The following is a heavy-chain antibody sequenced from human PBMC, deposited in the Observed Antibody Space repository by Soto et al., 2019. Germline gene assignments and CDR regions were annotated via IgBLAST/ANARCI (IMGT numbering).Heavy chain of an antibody. Sequence: PXGTLSLTCTVSGGSISSYYWSWIRQPAGKGLEWIGRIYTSGSTNYNPSLKSRVTMSVDTSKNQFSLKLSSVTAADTAVYYCASGFGYYYYGMDVWGQGTTVTVSS. CDR3: ASGFGYYYYGMDV. CDR1: GGSISSYY. J-gene: IGHJ6*02. D-gene: IGHD3-16*01. V-gene: IGHV4-4*07. CDR2: IYTSGST.